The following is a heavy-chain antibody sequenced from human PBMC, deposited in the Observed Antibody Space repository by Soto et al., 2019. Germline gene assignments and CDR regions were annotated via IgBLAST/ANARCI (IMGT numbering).Heavy chain of an antibody. CDR1: GFPFSNYA. CDR3: AKDLHSGYDFLPLCYFDN. V-gene: IGHV3-23*01. CDR2: ISGSGGNT. D-gene: IGHD5-12*01. J-gene: IGHJ4*02. Sequence: PGGSLRLSCAASGFPFSNYAMSWVRQAPGKGLEWVSAISGSGGNTYYADSVKGRFTISRDNSKNTLSLQMNSLRAEDTAVYYCAKDLHSGYDFLPLCYFDNWGQGTLVTVSS.